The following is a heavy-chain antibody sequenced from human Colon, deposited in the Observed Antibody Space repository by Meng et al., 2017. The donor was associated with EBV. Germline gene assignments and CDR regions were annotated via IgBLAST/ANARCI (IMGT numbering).Heavy chain of an antibody. D-gene: IGHD3-10*01. CDR3: ARRRGGSGRDC. J-gene: IGHJ4*02. CDR2: IYHSGST. V-gene: IGHV4-39*01. CDR1: GGSTSSSHYY. Sequence: HLQLQDPGPVLVNPPETLSLPCPVSGGSTSSSHYYCGWVRQPPGKGLQWIGTIYHSGSTSYNPSLQSRVTMFVDTSKNQFSLMLTSVTATDTAVYYCARRRGGSGRDCWGQGTLVTVSS.